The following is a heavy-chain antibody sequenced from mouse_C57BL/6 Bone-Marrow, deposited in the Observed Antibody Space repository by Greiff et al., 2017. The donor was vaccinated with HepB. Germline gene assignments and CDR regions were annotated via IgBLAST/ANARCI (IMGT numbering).Heavy chain of an antibody. D-gene: IGHD3-3*01. V-gene: IGHV5-4*01. J-gene: IGHJ2*01. CDR1: GFTFSSYA. CDR2: ISDGGSYT. Sequence: EVQLVESGGGLVKPGGSLKLSCAASGFTFSSYAMSWVRQTPEKRLEWVATISDGGSYTYYPDNVKGRFTISRDNAKNNLYLQMSHLKSEDTAMYYCARDGQRCDYWGQGTTLTVSS. CDR3: ARDGQRCDY.